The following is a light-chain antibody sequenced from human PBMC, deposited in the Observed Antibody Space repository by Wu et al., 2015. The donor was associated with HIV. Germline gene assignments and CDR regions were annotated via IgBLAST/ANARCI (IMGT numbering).Light chain of an antibody. CDR3: QQYDSRPYT. J-gene: IGKJ2*01. CDR1: QSVSDN. V-gene: IGKV3D-15*01. CDR2: GAF. Sequence: EILMTQSPATLSVSPGERATLSCRASQSVSDNLAWFQQKSGQAPRLLISGAFTRATGIPARFSGSASGTDFTLTISSLQSEDFAVYYYQQYDSRPYTFGPGTKLHIK.